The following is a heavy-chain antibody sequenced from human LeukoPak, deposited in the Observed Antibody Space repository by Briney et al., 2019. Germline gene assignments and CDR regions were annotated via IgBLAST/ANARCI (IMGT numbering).Heavy chain of an antibody. CDR3: ARVIVGATGSDY. D-gene: IGHD1-26*01. J-gene: IGHJ4*02. CDR1: GFSFSNYW. Sequence: GGSLRLSCVASGFSFSNYWMLWVRQPPGKGLMWVSRINTDGDNIQYADSVKGRFIISRDNAKNTLYLQLNSLRAEDTAVYYCARVIVGATGSDYWGQGTLVTVSS. V-gene: IGHV3-74*03. CDR2: INTDGDNI.